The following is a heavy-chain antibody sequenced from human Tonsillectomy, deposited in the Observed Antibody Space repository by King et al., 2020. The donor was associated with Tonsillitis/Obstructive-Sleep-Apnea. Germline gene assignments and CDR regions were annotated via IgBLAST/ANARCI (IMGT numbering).Heavy chain of an antibody. CDR1: GFTFSSYA. CDR2: ISGSGGST. Sequence: VQLVESGGGLVQPGGSLRLSCAASGFTFSSYAMTWVRQAPGKGLEWVSAISGSGGSTYYADSVKGRFTISRDNSNNTLYLQVNSLRAEDTAVYYCAMPTTVTTSGNWFDPWGQGTLVTVSS. J-gene: IGHJ5*02. CDR3: AMPTTVTTSGNWFDP. V-gene: IGHV3-23*04. D-gene: IGHD4-11*01.